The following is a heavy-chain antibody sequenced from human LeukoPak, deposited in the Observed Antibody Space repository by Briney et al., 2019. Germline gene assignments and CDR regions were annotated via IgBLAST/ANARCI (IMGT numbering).Heavy chain of an antibody. CDR3: ARERAIPSEYFDY. J-gene: IGHJ4*02. CDR2: IYYSGST. CDR1: GGSISSDGYF. Sequence: SQTLSLTCTVSGGSISSDGYFWSWIRLHPGKGLEWIEYIYYSGSTYYNPSLKSRVTISVDTSKNQFSLRLTSVTAADTAVYYCARERAIPSEYFDYWGQGTLVTVSS. V-gene: IGHV4-31*03.